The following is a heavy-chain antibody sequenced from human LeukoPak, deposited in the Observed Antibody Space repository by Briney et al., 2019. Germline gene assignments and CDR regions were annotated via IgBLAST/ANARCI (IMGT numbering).Heavy chain of an antibody. J-gene: IGHJ4*02. Sequence: GGSLRLSCVASGFTFSSYWMHWVRQAPGKGLVWVSRIDYDGDNADYADFVKGRFTISRDNAKNTLYLQMNSLRAEDTAVYYCARSTYEGFDYWGQGTLVTVSS. D-gene: IGHD5-12*01. CDR1: GFTFSSYW. CDR3: ARSTYEGFDY. CDR2: IDYDGDNA. V-gene: IGHV3-74*01.